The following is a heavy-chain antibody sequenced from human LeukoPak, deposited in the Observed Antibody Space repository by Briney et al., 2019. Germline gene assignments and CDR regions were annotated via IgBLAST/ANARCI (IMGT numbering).Heavy chain of an antibody. CDR3: ARDLPYSSGWYYYDY. J-gene: IGHJ4*02. D-gene: IGHD6-19*01. CDR1: GFTFSSYW. Sequence: GGSLRLSCAASGFTFSSYWMSWVRQAPGKGLEWVANIKQDGSEKYYVDSVKGRFTISRDNAKNSLYLQMNSLRAEDTAAYYCARDLPYSSGWYYYDYWGQGTLVTVSS. V-gene: IGHV3-7*01. CDR2: IKQDGSEK.